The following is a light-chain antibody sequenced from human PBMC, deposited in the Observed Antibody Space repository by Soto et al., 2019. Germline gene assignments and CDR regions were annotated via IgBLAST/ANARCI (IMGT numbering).Light chain of an antibody. V-gene: IGKV3-20*01. J-gene: IGKJ1*01. CDR2: GAS. CDR1: QSVSSSF. Sequence: EIVLTQSPGTLSLSPGERATLSCRASQSVSSSFLAWYQQKPGQAPRLLIYGASSRATGIPDRFSGSESETYFILTISRLEPEDVAVYYWQQYGRSPVTFGQWTKVEIK. CDR3: QQYGRSPVT.